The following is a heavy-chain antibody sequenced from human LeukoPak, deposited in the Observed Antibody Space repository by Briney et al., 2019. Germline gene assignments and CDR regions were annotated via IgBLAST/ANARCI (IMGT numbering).Heavy chain of an antibody. V-gene: IGHV1-8*01. CDR1: GYTFTSYD. CDR3: ARAVRAAAGTGYYYGMDV. CDR2: MNPNSGNT. D-gene: IGHD6-13*01. J-gene: IGHJ6*02. Sequence: GASVKVSCKASGYTFTSYDINWGRQATGQGLEGMGWMNPNSGNTGYAQKFQGRVTMTRNTSIRTAYMELSSLRSEDTAVYYCARAVRAAAGTGYYYGMDVWGQGTTVTVSS.